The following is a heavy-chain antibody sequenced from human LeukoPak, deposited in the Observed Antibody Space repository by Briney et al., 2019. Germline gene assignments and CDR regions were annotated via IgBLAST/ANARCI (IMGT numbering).Heavy chain of an antibody. J-gene: IGHJ6*03. CDR2: INHSGST. CDR3: ARGISSWYNYYYYYYMDV. Sequence: SETLSLTCAVHGGSFSGYYWSWIRQPPGKGLEWIGEINHSGSTNYNPSLKSRVTISVDTSKNQFSLKLSSVTAADTAVYYCARGISSWYNYYYYYYMDVWGKGTTVTVSS. D-gene: IGHD6-13*01. CDR1: GGSFSGYY. V-gene: IGHV4-34*01.